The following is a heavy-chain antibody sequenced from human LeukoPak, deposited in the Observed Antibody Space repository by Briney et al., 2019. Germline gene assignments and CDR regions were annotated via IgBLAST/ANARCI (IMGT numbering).Heavy chain of an antibody. D-gene: IGHD3-10*01. V-gene: IGHV1-2*02. CDR2: INPNSGGT. CDR3: ARGRVHEY. J-gene: IGHJ4*02. Sequence: GASVKVSCKASGYTFTSYGISWVRQAPGQGLEWMGWINPNSGGTNYAQKFQGRVTMTRDTSISTAYMELSRLRSDDTAVYYCARGRVHEYWGQGTLVTVSS. CDR1: GYTFTSYG.